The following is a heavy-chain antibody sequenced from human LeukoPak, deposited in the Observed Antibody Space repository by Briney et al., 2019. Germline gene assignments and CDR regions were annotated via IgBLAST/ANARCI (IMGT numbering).Heavy chain of an antibody. V-gene: IGHV3-66*01. J-gene: IGHJ4*02. Sequence: GGSLRLSCAASGLTVSSTYMSWVRQTPGKGLEWVSVIYSGGSTYYADSVKGRFTISRDNSKNTLYLQMNSLRAEDTAVYYCARDKGYYLDYSGQGTLVTVSS. CDR2: IYSGGST. D-gene: IGHD3-22*01. CDR3: ARDKGYYLDY. CDR1: GLTVSSTY.